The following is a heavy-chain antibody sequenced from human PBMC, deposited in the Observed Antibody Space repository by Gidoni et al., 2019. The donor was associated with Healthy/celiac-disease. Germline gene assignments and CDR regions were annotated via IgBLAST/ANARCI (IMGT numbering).Heavy chain of an antibody. CDR1: GGSISSSRYY. V-gene: IGHV4-39*01. J-gene: IGHJ4*02. CDR3: ARHDKGPRAAAGTEFDY. D-gene: IGHD6-13*01. CDR2: IYYSGST. Sequence: QLQLQESGPGLVKPSETLSLTCTVSGGSISSSRYYWGWIRQPPGKGLEWIGSIYYSGSTYYNPSLKSRVTISVDTSKNQFSLKLSSVTAADTAVYYCARHDKGPRAAAGTEFDYWGQGTLVTVSS.